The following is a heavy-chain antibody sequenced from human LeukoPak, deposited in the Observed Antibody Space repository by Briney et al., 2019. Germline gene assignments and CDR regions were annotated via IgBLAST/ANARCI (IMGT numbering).Heavy chain of an antibody. Sequence: GASVKVSCKASGYTFTSYGISWVRQAPGQGLEWMGWISAYNGNTNYAQKLQGRVTMTTDTSTSTAYMELSSLRSEDTAVYYCANRGEMATNHGALDYWGQGTLVTVSS. V-gene: IGHV1-18*01. CDR1: GYTFTSYG. J-gene: IGHJ4*02. D-gene: IGHD5-24*01. CDR3: ANRGEMATNHGALDY. CDR2: ISAYNGNT.